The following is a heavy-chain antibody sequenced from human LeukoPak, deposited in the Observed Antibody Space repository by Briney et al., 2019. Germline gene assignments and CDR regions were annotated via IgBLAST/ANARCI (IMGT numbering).Heavy chain of an antibody. CDR2: IYPGDSDT. J-gene: IGHJ4*02. CDR3: ARHRDIVVVDY. D-gene: IGHD2-21*01. CDR1: GYNFTSYW. V-gene: IGHV5-51*01. Sequence: GESLQISCKGSGYNFTSYWIGWVRQLPGKGLEWMGIIYPGDSDTRYSPSFQGQVTISADKSISTAYLQWSSLKASDTAMYYCARHRDIVVVDYWGQGTLVTVSS.